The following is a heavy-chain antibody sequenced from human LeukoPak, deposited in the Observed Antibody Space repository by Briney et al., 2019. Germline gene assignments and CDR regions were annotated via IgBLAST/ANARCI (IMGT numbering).Heavy chain of an antibody. CDR2: IYYSGST. J-gene: IGHJ6*02. Sequence: SETLSLTCTVSGGFISSYYWSWIRQPPGKGLEWIGYIYYSGSTNYNPSLKSRVTISVDTSKNQFSLKLSSVTAADTAVYYCARLPIRSYYYYGMDVWGQGTTVTVSS. CDR1: GGFISSYY. V-gene: IGHV4-59*08. CDR3: ARLPIRSYYYYGMDV.